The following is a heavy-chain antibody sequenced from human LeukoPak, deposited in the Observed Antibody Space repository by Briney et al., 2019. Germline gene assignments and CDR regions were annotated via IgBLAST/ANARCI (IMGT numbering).Heavy chain of an antibody. Sequence: ASVKVSCKASGYTLTSYAMHWARQAPGQRLEWMGWINAGNGNTKYSQKFQGRVTITRDTSASTAYMELSSLRSEDTAVYYCARKPYYYGSGSYFDYWGQGTLVTVSS. CDR2: INAGNGNT. J-gene: IGHJ4*02. D-gene: IGHD3-10*01. CDR1: GYTLTSYA. V-gene: IGHV1-3*01. CDR3: ARKPYYYGSGSYFDY.